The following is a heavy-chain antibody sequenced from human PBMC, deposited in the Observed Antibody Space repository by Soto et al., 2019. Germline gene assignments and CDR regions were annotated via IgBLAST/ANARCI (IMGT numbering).Heavy chain of an antibody. CDR3: AHNPGVAAAGSGAKFFDY. Sequence: ESGPTLVNPTQTLTLTCTSSGFSLTTTGVGVGWIRQPPGKALEWLAVIYWDDDKRYSPSLKSRLTITKDTSKNQVVLTMTNLDPVDTGTYYCAHNPGVAAAGSGAKFFDYWGQGTLVTVSS. D-gene: IGHD6-13*01. V-gene: IGHV2-5*02. CDR2: IYWDDDK. J-gene: IGHJ4*02. CDR1: GFSLTTTGVG.